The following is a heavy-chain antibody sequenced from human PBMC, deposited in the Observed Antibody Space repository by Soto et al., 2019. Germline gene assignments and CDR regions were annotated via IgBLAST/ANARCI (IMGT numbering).Heavy chain of an antibody. J-gene: IGHJ4*02. CDR1: GGSISSGGYY. V-gene: IGHV4-31*03. CDR2: IYYSGTT. CDR3: ASEAFYYDSRAYRKPTFFDY. D-gene: IGHD3-22*01. Sequence: QVQLQESGPGLVMPSQTLSLTCTVSGGSISSGGYYWSWLRQHPGKGLEWLGYIYYSGTTYYNPSLKSRVTMSVDPSKNLFSLSLSSVTAADTAVYYCASEAFYYDSRAYRKPTFFDYWGQGTLVTVSS.